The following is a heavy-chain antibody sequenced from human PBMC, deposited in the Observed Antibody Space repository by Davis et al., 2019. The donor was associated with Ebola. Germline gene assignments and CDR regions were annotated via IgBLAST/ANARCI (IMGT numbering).Heavy chain of an antibody. J-gene: IGHJ4*02. CDR2: INGDGSST. V-gene: IGHV3-74*01. CDR3: AKGGGDYGDTQYYFDY. D-gene: IGHD4-17*01. Sequence: HTGGSLRLSCAASGFTFSNHWMHWVRQAPGKGLVWVSRINGDGSSTSYADSVKGRFTISRDSSKNTLYLQMNSLRGDDTAVYYCAKGGGDYGDTQYYFDYWGQGTLVTVSS. CDR1: GFTFSNHW.